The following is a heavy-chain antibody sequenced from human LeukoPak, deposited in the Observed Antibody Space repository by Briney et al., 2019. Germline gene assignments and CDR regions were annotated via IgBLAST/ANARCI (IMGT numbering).Heavy chain of an antibody. Sequence: ASVKVSCKASGYTFTSYGISWVRQAPGQGLEWMGWISAYNGNTNYAQKLQGRVTMTTDTSTSTAYMELGSLRSDDTAVYYCASPSLLWFGDDYYYYGMDVWGQGTTVTVSS. V-gene: IGHV1-18*01. D-gene: IGHD3-10*01. CDR3: ASPSLLWFGDDYYYYGMDV. J-gene: IGHJ6*02. CDR2: ISAYNGNT. CDR1: GYTFTSYG.